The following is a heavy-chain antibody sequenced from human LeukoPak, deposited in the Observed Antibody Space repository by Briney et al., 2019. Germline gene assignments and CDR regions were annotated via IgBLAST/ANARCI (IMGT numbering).Heavy chain of an antibody. CDR1: GFTVSSNY. D-gene: IGHD5-12*01. J-gene: IGHJ4*02. Sequence: GGSLRLSCAASGFTVSSNYMSWVRQAPGKGLEWVSFIYNGGTTYYTDSVKGRFTISRDISKNTLYLQMNSLRVEDTAVYYCACRTVATTPLHYWGQGTLVTVSS. CDR3: ACRTVATTPLHY. CDR2: IYNGGTT. V-gene: IGHV3-53*01.